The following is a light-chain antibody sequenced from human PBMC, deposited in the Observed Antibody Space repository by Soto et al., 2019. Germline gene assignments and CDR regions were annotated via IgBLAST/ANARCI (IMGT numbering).Light chain of an antibody. Sequence: QSVLTQPASVSGSPGQSITISCTGTSSDVGGYNYVSWYQQHPGKAPKIMIYEVSNRPSGVSNRFSGSKSGNTASLTISGLQAEDEADYYCSSYTSSSPPGVFRRGTKLPVL. CDR2: EVS. V-gene: IGLV2-14*01. CDR1: SSDVGGYNY. CDR3: SSYTSSSPPGV. J-gene: IGLJ3*02.